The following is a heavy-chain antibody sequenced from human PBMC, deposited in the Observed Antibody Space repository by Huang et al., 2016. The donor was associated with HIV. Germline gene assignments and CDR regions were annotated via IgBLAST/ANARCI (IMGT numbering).Heavy chain of an antibody. J-gene: IGHJ4*02. V-gene: IGHV4-61*01. CDR1: GDSVSSASSY. CDR3: VSHGSGTADY. CDR2: IYCSGGT. D-gene: IGHD3-10*01. Sequence: QVQLQESGPGLVKPSETLSLSCTVSGDSVSSASSYWSWIRQPPGRGLEWIGYIYCSGGTNYNPSLKSRVTISIDTSKNQFSLRLSSVTAADTAVYYCVSHGSGTADYWGQGTLVTVSS.